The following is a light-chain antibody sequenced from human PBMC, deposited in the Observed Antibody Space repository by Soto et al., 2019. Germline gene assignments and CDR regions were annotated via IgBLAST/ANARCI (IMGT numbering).Light chain of an antibody. CDR2: KNN. J-gene: IGLJ1*01. Sequence: QSVLTQPPSTSGAPGQRVTISCSGSSSNIGSNTVNWYQQLPGTAPKLLIYKNNQRPSGVPARFSGSKSGTSASLAISGLQSEDGADYYCAAWDDSLNGYVFGTGTKSPS. CDR1: SSNIGSNT. CDR3: AAWDDSLNGYV. V-gene: IGLV1-44*01.